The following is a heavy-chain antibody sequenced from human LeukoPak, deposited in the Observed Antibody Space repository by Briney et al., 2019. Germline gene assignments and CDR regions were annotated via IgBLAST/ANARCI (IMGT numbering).Heavy chain of an antibody. CDR1: GFTFSSYW. Sequence: GGSLRLSCAASGFTFSSYWMHWVRQAPGKGLVWASHINSDGRSTSYADSVKGRFTISRDNAKNTLYLQMNSLRAEDTAVYYCARGTIAVAELDYWGQGTLVTVSS. V-gene: IGHV3-74*01. D-gene: IGHD6-19*01. CDR2: INSDGRST. CDR3: ARGTIAVAELDY. J-gene: IGHJ4*02.